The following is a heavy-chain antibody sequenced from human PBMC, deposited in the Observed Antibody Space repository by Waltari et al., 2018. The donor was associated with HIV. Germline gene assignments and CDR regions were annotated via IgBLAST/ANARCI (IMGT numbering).Heavy chain of an antibody. CDR3: ARGRDLFTYNISSVVWFDP. D-gene: IGHD1-20*01. CDR2: IKHRGST. J-gene: IGHJ5*02. V-gene: IGHV4-34*01. CDR1: GGSFSGYY. Sequence: QVQLHQWGAGLLKPSETLSLTCAVYGGSFSGYYWSWIRQPPGKGLQWIGQIKHRGSTRFSPSLKSRLSMSVDTSKNQFSLKLTSLTAADTAVYYCARGRDLFTYNISSVVWFDPWGQGTLVTVSS.